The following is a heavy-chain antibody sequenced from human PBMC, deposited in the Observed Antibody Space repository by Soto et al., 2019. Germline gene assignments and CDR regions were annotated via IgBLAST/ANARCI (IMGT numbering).Heavy chain of an antibody. V-gene: IGHV1-3*01. CDR3: VRRHVSATGIDWFDP. J-gene: IGHJ5*02. CDR2: INAANGDT. CDR1: GYTFTSYG. D-gene: IGHD6-13*01. Sequence: QVQLVQSGAEVKKPGASVKVSCKASGYTFTSYGIHWVRQAPGQRLEWMGWINAANGDTKYSPKFQGRVTITRDTSASTAYMELSSLRPEDTAVYSCVRRHVSATGIDWFDPWGQGTPVTVSS.